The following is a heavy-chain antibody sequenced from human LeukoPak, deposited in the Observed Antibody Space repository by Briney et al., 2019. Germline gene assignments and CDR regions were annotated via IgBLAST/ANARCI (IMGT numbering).Heavy chain of an antibody. CDR1: GVSITTTNW. Sequence: SGTLSLTYAVSGVSITTTNWWRRARQPPGKGLEWIREVHLSGATNYNPSLESRVSMSIDKSKNHLSLEVTSVTAADTANYYYTRESWPLSPFGFWGQGTLLTVSS. V-gene: IGHV4-4*02. CDR2: VHLSGAT. D-gene: IGHD3-10*01. CDR3: TRESWPLSPFGF. J-gene: IGHJ4*02.